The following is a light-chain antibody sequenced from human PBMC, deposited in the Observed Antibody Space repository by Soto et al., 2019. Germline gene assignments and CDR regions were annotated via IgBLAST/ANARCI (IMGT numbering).Light chain of an antibody. CDR3: QKYTGPPTN. Sequence: EIIFTHSPYTLSLSPVERATLSFMASQTVSSNYLAWCQQRPGQAPRLLIYGASTRAAGIPDRFSGSGSGTDFTLTITGLEPEDSAVYFCQKYTGPPTNFGQGTRLAIK. CDR1: QTVSSNY. V-gene: IGKV3-20*01. CDR2: GAS. J-gene: IGKJ5*01.